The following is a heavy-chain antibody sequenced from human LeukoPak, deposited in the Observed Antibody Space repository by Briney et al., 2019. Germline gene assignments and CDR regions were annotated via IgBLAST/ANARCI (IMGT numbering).Heavy chain of an antibody. V-gene: IGHV1-8*02. Sequence: ASVKVSCKASGYTFTSFDINWVRQATGQGLEWMGWMNPNSGNTGYAQKFQGRVTMTRDTSISTAYMELSRLRSDDTAVYYCAVGVVYRDYPYDYWGQGTLVTVSS. D-gene: IGHD4-17*01. CDR3: AVGVVYRDYPYDY. CDR1: GYTFTSFD. CDR2: MNPNSGNT. J-gene: IGHJ4*02.